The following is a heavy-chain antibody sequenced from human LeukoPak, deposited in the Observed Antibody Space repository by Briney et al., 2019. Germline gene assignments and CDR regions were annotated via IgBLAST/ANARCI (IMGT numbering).Heavy chain of an antibody. CDR3: AREGVVAATPFDY. D-gene: IGHD2-15*01. CDR2: INSDGSST. Sequence: GGSLRLSCAASGFTFSSYWVHWVRQAPGKGLVWVSRINSDGSSTNYADSVKGRFTISRDNAKNTLYLQMNSLRAEDTAVHYCAREGVVAATPFDYWGQGTLVSVSS. J-gene: IGHJ4*02. V-gene: IGHV3-74*01. CDR1: GFTFSSYW.